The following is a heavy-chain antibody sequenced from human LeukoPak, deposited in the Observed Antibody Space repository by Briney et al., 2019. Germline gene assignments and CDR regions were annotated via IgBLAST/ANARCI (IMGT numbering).Heavy chain of an antibody. CDR1: GGSISSGGYY. Sequence: SQTLSLTCTVSGGSISSGGYYWSWIRQHPGKGLEWIGYIYYSGSTYYNPSLKSRVTISVDTSKNQFSLKLSSVTAADTAVYYCARGSHSSAPFNPWGQGTLVTVSS. D-gene: IGHD6-19*01. J-gene: IGHJ5*02. CDR2: IYYSGST. CDR3: ARGSHSSAPFNP. V-gene: IGHV4-31*03.